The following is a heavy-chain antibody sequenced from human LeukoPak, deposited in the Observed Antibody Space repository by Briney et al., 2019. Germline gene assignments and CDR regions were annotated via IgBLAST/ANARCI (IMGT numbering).Heavy chain of an antibody. CDR3: ARDPLYRDMDV. Sequence: SETLSLTCTASGGSISSYHWSWIRQPPGKGLEWIGNIYYSGITNYNPSLKSRVTISLDTSKNQFSLKLSSVTAADTAVYFCARDPLYRDMDVWGQGTTVTVSS. D-gene: IGHD1-26*01. CDR1: GGSISSYH. J-gene: IGHJ6*02. V-gene: IGHV4-59*01. CDR2: IYYSGIT.